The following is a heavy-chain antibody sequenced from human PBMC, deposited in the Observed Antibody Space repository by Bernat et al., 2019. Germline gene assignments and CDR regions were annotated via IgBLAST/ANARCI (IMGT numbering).Heavy chain of an antibody. CDR2: IWYDGSNK. D-gene: IGHD3-22*01. CDR3: ARDQANYYDSSGAGYYYYGMDV. CDR1: GFTFSSYG. J-gene: IGHJ6*02. Sequence: QVQLVESGGGVVQPGRSLRLSCAASGFTFSSYGMHWVRQAPGKGLEWVAVIWYDGSNKYYADSVKGRFTISRDNSKNTLYLQMNSLRAEDTAVYYCARDQANYYDSSGAGYYYYGMDVWGQGTTVTVSS. V-gene: IGHV3-33*01.